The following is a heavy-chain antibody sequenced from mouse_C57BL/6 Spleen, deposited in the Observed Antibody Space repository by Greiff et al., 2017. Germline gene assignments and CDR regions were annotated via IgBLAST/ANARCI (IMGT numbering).Heavy chain of an antibody. CDR3: ARSGEDYGSHAYYAMDY. Sequence: VQLQQSGPELVKPGDSVKISCKASGYSFTGYFMNWVMQSHGKSLEWIGRINPYNGDTFYNQKFKGKATLTVDKSSSTAHMELRSLTSEDSAVYYCARSGEDYGSHAYYAMDYWGQGTSVTVSS. J-gene: IGHJ4*01. CDR1: GYSFTGYF. CDR2: INPYNGDT. V-gene: IGHV1-20*01. D-gene: IGHD1-1*01.